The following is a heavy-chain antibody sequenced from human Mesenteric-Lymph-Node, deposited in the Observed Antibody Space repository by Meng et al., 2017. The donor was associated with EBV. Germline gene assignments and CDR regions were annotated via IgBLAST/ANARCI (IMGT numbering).Heavy chain of an antibody. CDR2: IYHTGTT. Sequence: QLQLKESGPGLVKPSQTLSLPCAVFGGSLSSGGYSWNWIRQTPGRGLEWIGYIYHTGTTYYNPSLKSRVTMSVDRSTNQFSLWLKSVTAADTAIYYCARAGAYYDVLTGFDYWGQGTLVTVSS. J-gene: IGHJ4*02. CDR3: ARAGAYYDVLTGFDY. D-gene: IGHD3-9*01. CDR1: GGSLSSGGYS. V-gene: IGHV4-30-2*01.